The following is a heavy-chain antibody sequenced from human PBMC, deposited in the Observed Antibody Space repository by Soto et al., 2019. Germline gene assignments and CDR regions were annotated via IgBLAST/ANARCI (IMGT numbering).Heavy chain of an antibody. V-gene: IGHV3-23*01. CDR3: AKDRTNRGYYGLDV. J-gene: IGHJ6*02. D-gene: IGHD3-16*02. CDR1: GFSFSTCA. CDR2: ITGRGAFT. Sequence: PGGSLRLSCTASGFSFSTCAMTWVRQAPGKGLEWVSDITGRGAFTYYADSVKGRFTISRDNSKNTMYLQMNGLRADDTGVYYCAKDRTNRGYYGLDVWGQGTTVTVSS.